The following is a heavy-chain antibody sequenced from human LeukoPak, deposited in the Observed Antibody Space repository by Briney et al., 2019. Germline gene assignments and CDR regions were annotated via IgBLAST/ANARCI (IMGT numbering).Heavy chain of an antibody. J-gene: IGHJ3*02. D-gene: IGHD6-13*01. V-gene: IGHV5-51*01. Sequence: GESLKISCKGSGYSFTSYWIGWVRQMPGKGLEWMGIIYPGDSDTRYSPSFQGRVTISADKSISTAYLQWSSLKASDTAMYYCARQRDIIAAAYDAFDIWGQGTMVTGSS. CDR1: GYSFTSYW. CDR3: ARQRDIIAAAYDAFDI. CDR2: IYPGDSDT.